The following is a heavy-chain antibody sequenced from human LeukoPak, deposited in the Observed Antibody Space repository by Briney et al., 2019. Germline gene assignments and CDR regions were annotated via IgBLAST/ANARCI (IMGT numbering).Heavy chain of an antibody. CDR2: ISSSSSYI. D-gene: IGHD6-13*01. CDR1: GFTFSSYS. Sequence: GGSLRLSCAASGFTFSSYSMNWVRQAPGKGLEWVSSISSSSSYIYYADSVKGRFTISRDNSKNTLYLQMNSLRAEDTAVYYCAKGAAAGPLVYYYYMDVWGKGTTVTVSS. V-gene: IGHV3-21*04. CDR3: AKGAAAGPLVYYYYMDV. J-gene: IGHJ6*03.